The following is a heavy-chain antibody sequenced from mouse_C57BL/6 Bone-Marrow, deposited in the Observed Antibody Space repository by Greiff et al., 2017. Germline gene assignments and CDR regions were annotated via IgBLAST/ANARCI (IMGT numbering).Heavy chain of an antibody. CDR1: GFSLTSYG. CDR2: IWSDGST. CDR3: ASHYYGSSYYAMDY. D-gene: IGHD1-1*01. V-gene: IGHV2-6*03. Sequence: QVQLQQSGPGLVAPSQSLSITCTVSGFSLTSYGVHWVSQPPGKGLEWLVVIWSDGSTTYNSALKSRLSISKDNSKSQVFLKMNSLPTDDTAMYDCASHYYGSSYYAMDYWGQGTSVTVSS. J-gene: IGHJ4*01.